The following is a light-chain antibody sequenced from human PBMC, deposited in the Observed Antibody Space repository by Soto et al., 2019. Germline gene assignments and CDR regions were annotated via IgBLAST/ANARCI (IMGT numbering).Light chain of an antibody. CDR1: QRVSSSY. J-gene: IGKJ1*01. Sequence: EIVMTQSPATLSVSPGERAPLSCRASQRVSSSYLAWYQQKPGQATRLLIYGASNRATGIPDRFSGSGSGTDLTITIIRLEPEDFAVYYCQQYGSSQWTFGQGTKVDI. CDR2: GAS. V-gene: IGKV3-20*01. CDR3: QQYGSSQWT.